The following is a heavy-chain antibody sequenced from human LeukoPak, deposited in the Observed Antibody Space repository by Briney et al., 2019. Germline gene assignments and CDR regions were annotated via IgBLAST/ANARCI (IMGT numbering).Heavy chain of an antibody. D-gene: IGHD5-18*01. J-gene: IGHJ4*02. CDR2: MNPNSGNT. CDR1: GYTSTSYD. Sequence: ASVKVSCKASGYTSTSYDINWVRQATGQGLEWMGWMNPNSGNTGYAQKFQGRVTITRNTSISTAYMELSSLRSEDTAVYYCARVGYSYGSYYFDYWGQGTLVTVSS. CDR3: ARVGYSYGSYYFDY. V-gene: IGHV1-8*03.